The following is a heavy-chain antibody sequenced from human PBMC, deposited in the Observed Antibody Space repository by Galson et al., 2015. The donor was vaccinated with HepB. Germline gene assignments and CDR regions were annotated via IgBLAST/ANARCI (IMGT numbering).Heavy chain of an antibody. Sequence: SLRLSCAASGFTFSSYSMNWVRQAPGKGLEWVSYISSSSSTIYYADSVKGRFTISRDNAKNSLYLQMNSLRDEDTAVYYCARGLLTGYLIHFYYYYGMDVWGQGTTVTVSS. CDR2: ISSSSSTI. CDR1: GFTFSSYS. J-gene: IGHJ6*02. V-gene: IGHV3-48*02. D-gene: IGHD3-9*01. CDR3: ARGLLTGYLIHFYYYYGMDV.